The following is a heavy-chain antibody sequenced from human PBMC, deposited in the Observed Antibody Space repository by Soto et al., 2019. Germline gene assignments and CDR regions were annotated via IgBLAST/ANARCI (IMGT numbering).Heavy chain of an antibody. V-gene: IGHV3-30-3*01. CDR2: ISYDGSNK. J-gene: IGHJ6*02. Sequence: GGSLRLSCAASGFTFSSYAMHWVRQAPGKGLEWVAVISYDGSNKYYADSVKGRFTISRDNSKNTLYLQMNSLRSEDTAVYYCASSFYGSGSYRVPDYYYYYGMDVWGQGTTVTVSS. CDR1: GFTFSSYA. CDR3: ASSFYGSGSYRVPDYYYYYGMDV. D-gene: IGHD3-10*01.